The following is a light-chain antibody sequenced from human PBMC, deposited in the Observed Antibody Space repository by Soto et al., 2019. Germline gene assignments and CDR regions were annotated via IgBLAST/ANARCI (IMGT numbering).Light chain of an antibody. J-gene: IGLJ3*02. V-gene: IGLV2-23*01. CDR1: SSDVGSNNL. CDR2: EAT. CDR3: CSYANIYIGV. Sequence: QSALSQPASVSVSPGQSITIPCTGSSSDVGSNNLVSWYQQHPGKAPKVMIYEATKRPSGVSNRFSGSKSGNAASLTISGLQAEDEADYYCCSYANIYIGVFGGGTKLTVL.